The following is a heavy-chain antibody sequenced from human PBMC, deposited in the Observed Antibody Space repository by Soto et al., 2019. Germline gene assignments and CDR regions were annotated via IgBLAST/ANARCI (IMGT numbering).Heavy chain of an antibody. CDR1: GYKVSTWHNFTSYW. CDR3: ARPHTAMVTDYGMDV. CDR2: IYPGDSDT. J-gene: IGHJ6*02. Sequence: GESLKISCMGSGYKVSTWHNFTSYWIGWVRQMPGKGLEWMAIIYPGDSDTRYSPSFQGQVTISADKSISTAYLQWSSLKASDTAMYYCARPHTAMVTDYGMDVWGQGTTVTVSS. D-gene: IGHD5-18*01. V-gene: IGHV5-51*01.